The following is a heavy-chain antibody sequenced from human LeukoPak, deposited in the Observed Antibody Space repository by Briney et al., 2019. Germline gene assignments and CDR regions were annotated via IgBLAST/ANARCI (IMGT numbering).Heavy chain of an antibody. V-gene: IGHV4-39*07. CDR1: GGSVSSSHY. D-gene: IGHD6-19*01. CDR2: IYYGGST. J-gene: IGHJ6*02. Sequence: SETLSLTCTVSGGSVSSSHYWGWIRQPPGKGLEWIGSIYYGGSTYYNASLRSRVTTSVDTSKNQFSLKLSSVTAADTAVYYCARDQIAVAGDYYYYGMDVWGQGTTVTVSS. CDR3: ARDQIAVAGDYYYYGMDV.